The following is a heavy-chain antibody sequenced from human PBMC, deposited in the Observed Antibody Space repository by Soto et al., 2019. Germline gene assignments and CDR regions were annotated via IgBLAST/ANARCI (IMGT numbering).Heavy chain of an antibody. D-gene: IGHD6-19*01. V-gene: IGHV5-51*01. J-gene: IGHJ6*02. CDR1: GYRFTSYW. CDR2: IYPGDSDT. CDR3: ERRGQWGDMDV. Sequence: PGDSLKIPCKVSGYRFTSYWIGWVLQMPGPGLEWMGIIYPGDSDTRYSPSFQGQVTISADKSISTAYLQWSSLKASDTAMYYCERRGQWGDMDVCGQGTTVPV.